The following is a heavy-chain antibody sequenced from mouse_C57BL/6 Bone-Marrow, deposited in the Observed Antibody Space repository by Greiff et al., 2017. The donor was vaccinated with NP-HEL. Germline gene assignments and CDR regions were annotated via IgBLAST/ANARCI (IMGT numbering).Heavy chain of an antibody. J-gene: IGHJ1*03. CDR3: ARSPIYYGSYWYFDV. CDR1: GYAFSSSW. D-gene: IGHD2-1*01. CDR2: IYPGDGDT. V-gene: IGHV1-82*01. Sequence: QVQLQQSGPELVKPGASVKISCKASGYAFSSSWMNWVKQRPGKGLEWIGRIYPGDGDTNYNGKFKGKATLTADKSSSTAYMQLSSLTSEDSAVYFCARSPIYYGSYWYFDVWGTGTTVTVSS.